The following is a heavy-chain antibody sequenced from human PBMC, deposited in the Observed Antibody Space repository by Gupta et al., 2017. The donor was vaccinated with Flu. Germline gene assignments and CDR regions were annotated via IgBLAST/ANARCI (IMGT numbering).Heavy chain of an antibody. CDR3: ARGGAVHDSSGTPLQGDFEY. D-gene: IGHD3-22*01. CDR2: IIPIFPTT. Sequence: WVRQAPGQGLEWMGAIIPIFPTTYYAQRCQGRLTINADESTNTAYMDLSSLTSDDTAVYFCARGGAVHDSSGTPLQGDFEYWGQGTLVTVSS. V-gene: IGHV1-69*01. J-gene: IGHJ4*02.